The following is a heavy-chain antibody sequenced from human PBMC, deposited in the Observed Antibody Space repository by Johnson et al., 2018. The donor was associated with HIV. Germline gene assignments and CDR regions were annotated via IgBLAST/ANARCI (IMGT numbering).Heavy chain of an antibody. Sequence: VESGGGVVQPGRSLRLSCAASGFTFSSYAMHWVRQAPGKGLEWVAVISYDGSNKYYADSVKGRFTISIDNSKNSLFLQMNSLRVEDTAVYYCAKVYYYDTSGYLIRPRAFDIWGQGTVVTVSS. CDR3: AKVYYYDTSGYLIRPRAFDI. V-gene: IGHV3-30*14. CDR1: GFTFSSYA. CDR2: ISYDGSNK. J-gene: IGHJ3*02. D-gene: IGHD3-22*01.